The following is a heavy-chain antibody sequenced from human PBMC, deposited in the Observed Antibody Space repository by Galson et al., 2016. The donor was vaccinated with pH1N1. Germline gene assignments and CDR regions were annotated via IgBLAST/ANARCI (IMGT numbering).Heavy chain of an antibody. CDR3: AKGGRVGTEGYYYALDV. V-gene: IGHV3-23*01. CDR1: GFIFSSYA. J-gene: IGHJ6*02. CDR2: ISAASTRT. D-gene: IGHD1/OR15-1a*01. Sequence: SLRLSCAASGFIFSSYAMTWVRQAPGTGPEWVSAISAASTRTYYPDSVKGRFIISRDNSKNTLYLQMNSLRAEDTAEYYCAKGGRVGTEGYYYALDVWGQGTTVIVSS.